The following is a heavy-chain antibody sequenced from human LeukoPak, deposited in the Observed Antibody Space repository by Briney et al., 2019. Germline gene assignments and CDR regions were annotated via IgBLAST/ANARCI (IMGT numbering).Heavy chain of an antibody. J-gene: IGHJ4*02. CDR3: ARTMSYHWRIDY. D-gene: IGHD3-16*02. CDR2: INPDSGGT. CDR1: GYTFTGYY. V-gene: IGHV1-2*02. Sequence: GASVKVSCKASGYTFTGYYMHWVRQAPGQGLEWMGWINPDSGGTHYAQNFQGRVTMTRETSITTAFMELSSLTSDDTAMYYCARTMSYHWRIDYWGQGTLVTVSS.